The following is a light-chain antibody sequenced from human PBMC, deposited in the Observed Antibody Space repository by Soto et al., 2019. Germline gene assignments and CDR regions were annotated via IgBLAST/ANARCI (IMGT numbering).Light chain of an antibody. J-gene: IGKJ1*01. CDR3: QHYNNWPPWT. CDR2: WAS. Sequence: DIVMTQSPDSLAVSLGERDTINCKSSQSVLSSSNNKNYLAWFQQKPGQPPNLLIYWASTRATGIPPRFSGSGSGTEFTLTISSLQPEDFAVYYCQHYNNWPPWTFGQGTKVEIK. CDR1: QSVLSSSNNKNY. V-gene: IGKV4-1*01.